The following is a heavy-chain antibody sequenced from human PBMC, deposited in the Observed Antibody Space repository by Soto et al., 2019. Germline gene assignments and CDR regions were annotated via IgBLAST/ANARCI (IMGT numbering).Heavy chain of an antibody. Sequence: GESLKISCKGSGYSFTSYWIGWVRQMPGKGLEWMGIIYPGDSDTRYSPSFQGQVTISADKSISTAYLQWSSLKASDTAMYYCARLHAYCGGDCYFGAFDIWGQGTMVTV. D-gene: IGHD2-21*02. V-gene: IGHV5-51*01. CDR2: IYPGDSDT. CDR3: ARLHAYCGGDCYFGAFDI. J-gene: IGHJ3*02. CDR1: GYSFTSYW.